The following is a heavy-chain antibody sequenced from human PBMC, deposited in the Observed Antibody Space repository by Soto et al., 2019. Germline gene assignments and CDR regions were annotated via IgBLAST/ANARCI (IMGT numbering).Heavy chain of an antibody. CDR1: WFTVSSNY. D-gene: IGHD3-10*01. J-gene: IGHJ4*02. CDR3: ARWFGDCFTN. Sequence: GGSLRLSCAASWFTVSSNYMSWVRQAPGKGLEWVSVIYSGGSTYYADSVKGRFTISRHNSKNTLYLQMNSLRAEDTAVYYCARWFGDCFTNWGQETLVAVSS. V-gene: IGHV3-53*04. CDR2: IYSGGST.